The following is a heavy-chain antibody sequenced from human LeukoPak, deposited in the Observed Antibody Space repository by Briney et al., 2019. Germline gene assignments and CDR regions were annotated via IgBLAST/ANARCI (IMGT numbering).Heavy chain of an antibody. D-gene: IGHD5-18*01. V-gene: IGHV3-30*18. J-gene: IGHJ4*02. CDR2: ISNDGSKK. Sequence: GGSLRLSCAASGFTFSSYGMHWVRQAPGKGLDWVAVISNDGSKKYYADSVKGRCTISRDNSKNTLSLQVSSLRTEDTAVYYCAKDRYSYAFEYSDSWGQGTLVTVSS. CDR1: GFTFSSYG. CDR3: AKDRYSYAFEYSDS.